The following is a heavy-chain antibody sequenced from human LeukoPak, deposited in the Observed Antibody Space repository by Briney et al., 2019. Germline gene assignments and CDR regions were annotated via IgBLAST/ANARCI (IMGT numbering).Heavy chain of an antibody. CDR2: ISSSSSYI. CDR1: GFTFSSYS. J-gene: IGHJ4*02. CDR3: ARRGSGYTEPIDY. V-gene: IGHV3-21*01. D-gene: IGHD5-12*01. Sequence: GGSLRLSCAASGFTFSSYSMNWVRQAPGKGLDWVSSISSSSSYIYYADSVKGRFTISRDNAKNSLYLQMNSLRAEDTAVYYCARRGSGYTEPIDYWGQGTLVTVSS.